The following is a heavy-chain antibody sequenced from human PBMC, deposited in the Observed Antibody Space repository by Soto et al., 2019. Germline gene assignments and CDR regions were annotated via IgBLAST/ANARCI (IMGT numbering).Heavy chain of an antibody. J-gene: IGHJ4*02. D-gene: IGHD1-1*01. Sequence: QVQLQQWGAGLVKPSETLSLSCAVYGQSFSGHSWAWIRQPPGKGLEWIGEINESGSTYYNPSLKSRVTISTDTSTNKFSLKLSSVSAADTAAYFCARGSGIVALPGELEDVKYDYWGQGTLVNVSS. CDR1: GQSFSGHS. CDR2: INESGST. V-gene: IGHV4-34*01. CDR3: ARGSGIVALPGELEDVKYDY.